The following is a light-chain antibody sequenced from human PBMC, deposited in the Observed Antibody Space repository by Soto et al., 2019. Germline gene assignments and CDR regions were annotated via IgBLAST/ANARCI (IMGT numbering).Light chain of an antibody. Sequence: EIVLTQSPATLSLSPGERATLSCRASQSVSSYLAWYQQKPGQAPRLLIHDASNRAAGIPARFRGSGSGTDFTLTISSLEPEDFAVYYCQQRSDWPPTFGGGTKVEIK. CDR2: DAS. CDR1: QSVSSY. J-gene: IGKJ4*01. CDR3: QQRSDWPPT. V-gene: IGKV3-11*01.